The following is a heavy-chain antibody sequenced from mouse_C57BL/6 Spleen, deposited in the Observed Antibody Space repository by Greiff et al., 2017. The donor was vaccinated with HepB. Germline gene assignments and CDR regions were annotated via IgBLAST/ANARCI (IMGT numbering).Heavy chain of an antibody. CDR1: GFTFSSYA. J-gene: IGHJ2*01. D-gene: IGHD2-3*01. V-gene: IGHV5-4*01. Sequence: EVMLVESGGGLVKPGGSLKLSCAASGFTFSSYAMSWVRQTPEKRLEWVATISDGGSYTYYPDNVKGRFTISRDNAKNNLYLQMSHLKSEDTAMYYCAREGVTKDYFDYWGQGTTLTVSS. CDR2: ISDGGSYT. CDR3: AREGVTKDYFDY.